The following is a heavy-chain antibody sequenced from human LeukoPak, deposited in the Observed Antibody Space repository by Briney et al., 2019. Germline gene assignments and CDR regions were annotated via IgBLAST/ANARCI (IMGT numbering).Heavy chain of an antibody. CDR1: GYTFTSYG. D-gene: IGHD3-10*01. CDR2: ISAYNGNT. Sequence: GASVKVSCKASGYTFTSYGISWVRQAPGQGLEWMGWISAYNGNTNYAQKLQGRVTMTTDTSTSTAYMELRSLRSDDTAVYYCARVHYGSGSLADYYYGMDVWGQGTTVTVSS. J-gene: IGHJ6*02. CDR3: ARVHYGSGSLADYYYGMDV. V-gene: IGHV1-18*01.